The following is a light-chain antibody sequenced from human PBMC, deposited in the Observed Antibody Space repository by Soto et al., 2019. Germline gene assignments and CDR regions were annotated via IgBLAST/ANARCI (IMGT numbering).Light chain of an antibody. J-gene: IGKJ4*01. CDR1: QSLLHSSGHNC. Sequence: DIVMTQSPLSLPVTPGEPASISCRSSQSLLHSSGHNCLDWYLQKPGQSPQLLIYFGSNRASGVPDRFSGSGSGTDFTLKISRVEAEDVGLYHCMQTLQTPLTFGGGTKVDIK. V-gene: IGKV2-28*01. CDR2: FGS. CDR3: MQTLQTPLT.